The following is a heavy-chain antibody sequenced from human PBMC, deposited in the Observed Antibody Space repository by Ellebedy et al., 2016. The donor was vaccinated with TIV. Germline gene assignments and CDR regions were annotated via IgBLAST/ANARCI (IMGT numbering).Heavy chain of an antibody. CDR3: ARDLRITARYYNLDY. V-gene: IGHV3-9*01. J-gene: IGHJ4*02. Sequence: GGSLRLSXAASGFTFADYAMHWVRQAPGKGLEWVSGISWNSGTTDYADFVKGRFTISRDNAKNSLYLQMNRLRADDTAFYYCARDLRITARYYNLDYWGQGTLVTVSS. D-gene: IGHD6-6*01. CDR1: GFTFADYA. CDR2: ISWNSGTT.